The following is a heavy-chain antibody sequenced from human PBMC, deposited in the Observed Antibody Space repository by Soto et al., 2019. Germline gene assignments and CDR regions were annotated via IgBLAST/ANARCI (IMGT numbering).Heavy chain of an antibody. V-gene: IGHV3-15*01. CDR1: GFTFSNAW. J-gene: IGHJ6*02. D-gene: IGHD2-2*01. Sequence: EVQLVESGGGLVKPGGSLRLSCAASGFTFSNAWMSWVCQAPGKGLEWVGRIKSKTDGGTTDYAAPVKGRFTISRDDSKNTLYLQMNSLKTEDTAVYYCTTDVVVPAAMRYYYYYYGMDVWGQGTTVTVSS. CDR2: IKSKTDGGTT. CDR3: TTDVVVPAAMRYYYYYYGMDV.